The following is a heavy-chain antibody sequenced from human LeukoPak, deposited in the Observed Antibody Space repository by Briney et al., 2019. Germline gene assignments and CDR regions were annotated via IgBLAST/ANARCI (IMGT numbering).Heavy chain of an antibody. CDR3: ARRDREYNYFDY. Sequence: SETLSLTCAVSGYSISSGYYWGWIRQPPGKGLGWIGSIYHSGSTYYSPSLKSRVTVSVDTSKNQFSLKLSSATAADTAVYYCARRDREYNYFDYWGQGTLVTVSS. J-gene: IGHJ4*02. D-gene: IGHD2/OR15-2a*01. CDR1: GYSISSGYY. CDR2: IYHSGST. V-gene: IGHV4-38-2*01.